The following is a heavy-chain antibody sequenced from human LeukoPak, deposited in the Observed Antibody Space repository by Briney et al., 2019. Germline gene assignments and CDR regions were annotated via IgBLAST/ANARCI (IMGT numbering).Heavy chain of an antibody. J-gene: IGHJ5*02. Sequence: ASVKVSCKATGYTFTAYYMHWVRQAPGHGLEWMGLINPSGSDTVYAQKFQGRVTMTRDMSTSTDYMELSSLRFDDTAVYYCARDNSVGDTAWWFDPWGQGTLVTVSS. CDR1: GYTFTAYY. D-gene: IGHD1-26*01. CDR3: ARDNSVGDTAWWFDP. V-gene: IGHV1-46*01. CDR2: INPSGSDT.